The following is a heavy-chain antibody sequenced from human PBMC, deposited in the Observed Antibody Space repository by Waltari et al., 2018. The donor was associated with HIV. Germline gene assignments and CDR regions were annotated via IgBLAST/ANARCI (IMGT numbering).Heavy chain of an antibody. V-gene: IGHV3-15*01. CDR2: IKSKTDGGTT. J-gene: IGHJ4*02. CDR3: TTDSDYYDSSGYYYWFDY. CDR1: GFTFSNAW. D-gene: IGHD3-22*01. Sequence: EVQLVESGGGLVKPGGSLRLSCAASGFTFSNAWMSWVRQAPGKGQEWVGRIKSKTDGGTTDYAAPVKGRFTISRDDSKNTLYLQMNSLKTEDTAVYYCTTDSDYYDSSGYYYWFDYWGQGTLVTVSS.